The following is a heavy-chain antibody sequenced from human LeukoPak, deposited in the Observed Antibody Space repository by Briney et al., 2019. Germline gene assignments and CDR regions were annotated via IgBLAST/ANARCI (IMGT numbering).Heavy chain of an antibody. CDR1: GGSISSSSYY. V-gene: IGHV4-39*06. CDR2: IYYSGST. J-gene: IGHJ4*02. CDR3: AKAPIVVVPAAKDY. Sequence: PSETLSLTCTVSGGSISSSSYYWGWIRQPPGKGLEWIGSIYYSGSTYYNPSLKSRVTISVDTSKNQFPLKLSSVTAADTAVYYCAKAPIVVVPAAKDYWGQGTLVTVSS. D-gene: IGHD2-2*01.